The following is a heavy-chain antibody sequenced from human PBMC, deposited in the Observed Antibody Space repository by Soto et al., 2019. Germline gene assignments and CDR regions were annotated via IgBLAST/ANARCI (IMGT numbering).Heavy chain of an antibody. Sequence: QVQLVESGGGVVQPGRSLRLSCAASGFTFSTFGIHWVRQAPGKGLEWVAVISHDGRSKFYGDSVKGRFTISRDNSKNSLSLEMNSLRAEDTAVYYCAKDRGYCDSASCYLGHAFDSWGQGTMVSVSS. D-gene: IGHD2-2*01. CDR2: ISHDGRSK. J-gene: IGHJ3*02. CDR1: GFTFSTFG. V-gene: IGHV3-30*18. CDR3: AKDRGYCDSASCYLGHAFDS.